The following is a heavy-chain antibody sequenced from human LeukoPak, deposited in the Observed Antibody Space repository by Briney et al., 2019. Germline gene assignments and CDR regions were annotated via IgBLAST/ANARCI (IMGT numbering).Heavy chain of an antibody. CDR2: ISTYNGDT. D-gene: IGHD2-21*02. CDR3: ARVWLGLYFAY. Sequence: ASVKLSCEASGYTFTSYAISWVRQAPGQGLEWMGGISTYNGDTNNAQKLQGRVTMTTDTSTSTAYMELRSLRSDDTAVYYCARVWLGLYFAYWGQGTLVTVPS. J-gene: IGHJ4*02. CDR1: GYTFTSYA. V-gene: IGHV1-18*01.